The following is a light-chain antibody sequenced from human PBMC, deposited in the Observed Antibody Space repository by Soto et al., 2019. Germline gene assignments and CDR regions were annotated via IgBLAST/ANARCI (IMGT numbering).Light chain of an antibody. CDR3: CSYAGSYTLYV. CDR1: SSDDGGYNY. CDR2: DVS. J-gene: IGLJ1*01. V-gene: IGLV2-11*01. Sequence: QSALTQPRSVSGSPGQSVTISCTGTSSDDGGYNYVSWYQQHPGKAPKLMTYDVSKRPSGVPDRFSGSKSGNTASLTISGLQAEDEADYSCCSYAGSYTLYVFGRGTKVTGL.